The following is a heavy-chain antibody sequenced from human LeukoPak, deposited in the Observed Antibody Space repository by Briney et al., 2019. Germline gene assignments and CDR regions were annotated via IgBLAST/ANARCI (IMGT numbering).Heavy chain of an antibody. CDR2: ISSSSSYI. Sequence: GGSLRLSCAASGFTFSSYWMSWVRQAPGKGLEWVSSISSSSSYIYYADSVKGRFTISRDNAKNSLYLQMNSLRAEDTAVYYCARGPTMVRGVLGVHYYYYYMDVWGKGTTVTISS. CDR3: ARGPTMVRGVLGVHYYYYYMDV. CDR1: GFTFSSYW. J-gene: IGHJ6*03. V-gene: IGHV3-21*01. D-gene: IGHD3-10*01.